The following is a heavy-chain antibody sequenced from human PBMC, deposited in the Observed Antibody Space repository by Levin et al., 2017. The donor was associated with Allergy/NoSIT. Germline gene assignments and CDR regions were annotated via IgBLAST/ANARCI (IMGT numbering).Heavy chain of an antibody. J-gene: IGHJ4*02. CDR2: TYYRSKWYN. Sequence: SQTLSLTCAISGDSVSSTSAAWDWIRQSPSRGLEWLGRTYYRSKWYNDYAVSVKSRITINPDTSKNQFSLQLNSVTPEDTAVYYCATSVRVAAKYYFDYWGQGTLVTVSS. V-gene: IGHV6-1*01. CDR3: ATSVRVAAKYYFDY. D-gene: IGHD2-15*01. CDR1: GDSVSSTSAA.